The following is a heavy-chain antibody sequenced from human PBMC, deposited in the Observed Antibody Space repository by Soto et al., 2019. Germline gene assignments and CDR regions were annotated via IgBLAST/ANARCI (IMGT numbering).Heavy chain of an antibody. CDR1: GFTFSSYG. V-gene: IGHV3-73*01. Sequence: GGSLRLSCAASGFTFSSYGMHWVRQASGKGLEWVGRIRSKANSYATAYAASVKGRFTISRDDSKNTAYLQMNSLKTEDTAVYYCTRFSMDTAMVKGYWGQGTLVTVSS. CDR2: IRSKANSYAT. D-gene: IGHD5-18*01. J-gene: IGHJ4*02. CDR3: TRFSMDTAMVKGY.